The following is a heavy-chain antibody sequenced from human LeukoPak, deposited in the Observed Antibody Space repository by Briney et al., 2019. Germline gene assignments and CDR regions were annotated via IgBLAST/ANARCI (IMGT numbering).Heavy chain of an antibody. D-gene: IGHD6-6*01. CDR1: GFTFGSYA. Sequence: GGSLRLSCAASGFTFGSYAMSWVRQAPGKGLEWVSAISGSGGSTYYADSVKGRFTISRDNSKNTLYLQMNSLRAEDTAVYYCAKDLASQLGRGFYYYYGMDVWGQGTTVTVSS. CDR3: AKDLASQLGRGFYYYYGMDV. J-gene: IGHJ6*02. V-gene: IGHV3-23*01. CDR2: ISGSGGST.